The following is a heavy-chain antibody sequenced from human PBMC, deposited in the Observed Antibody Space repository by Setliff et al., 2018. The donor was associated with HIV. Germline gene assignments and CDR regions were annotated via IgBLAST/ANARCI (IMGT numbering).Heavy chain of an antibody. CDR3: ARHYWNYDY. J-gene: IGHJ4*01. V-gene: IGHV5-10-1*01. CDR1: GYTFANYW. CDR2: IDPSDSYT. D-gene: IGHD1-1*01. Sequence: GESLKISCKGSGYTFANYWITWVRQMPGKGLEWVGRIDPSDSYTNYSPSFRGHVTISGDKSISTAYLQWSSLEASDTAMYYCARHYWNYDYWGHGTLVTVSS.